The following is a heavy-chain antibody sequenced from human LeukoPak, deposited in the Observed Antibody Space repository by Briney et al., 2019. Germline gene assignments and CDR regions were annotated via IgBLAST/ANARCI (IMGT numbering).Heavy chain of an antibody. V-gene: IGHV1-2*02. J-gene: IGHJ4*02. Sequence: DSVKLSCKASGYSFTGYDIPWMRQAHGPGIEWMRRVNPSSSSTSYVNKFQCRVTMTRDTSSSTSYMELSRLRSDDSAVDYCARDNMGSFEYWGQGALVTFSS. CDR1: GYSFTGYD. D-gene: IGHD3-10*01. CDR3: ARDNMGSFEY. CDR2: VNPSSSST.